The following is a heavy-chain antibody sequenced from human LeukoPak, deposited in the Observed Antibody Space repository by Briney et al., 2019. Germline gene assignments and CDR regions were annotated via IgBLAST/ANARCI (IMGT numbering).Heavy chain of an antibody. V-gene: IGHV3-43*01. J-gene: IGHJ6*02. CDR2: ISWDGGST. D-gene: IGHD3-10*01. Sequence: GGSLRLSCAASGFTFDDYTMHWVRQAPGKGLEWVSLISWDGGSTYYADSVKGRFTISRDNSKNSLYLQMNSLRTEDTALYYCAKDRSIGGLYYYYGMDVWGQGTTATVSS. CDR3: AKDRSIGGLYYYYGMDV. CDR1: GFTFDDYT.